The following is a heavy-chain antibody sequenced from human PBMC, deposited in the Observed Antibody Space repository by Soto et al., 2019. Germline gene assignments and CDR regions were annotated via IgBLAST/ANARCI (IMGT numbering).Heavy chain of an antibody. CDR2: MNPNSGNT. CDR1: GYTFTSYD. V-gene: IGHV1-8*01. CDR3: ARITYYDFWSGYYSAPENWFDP. J-gene: IGHJ5*02. D-gene: IGHD3-3*01. Sequence: ASVKVSCKASGYTFTSYDINWVRQATGQGLEWMGWMNPNSGNTGYAQKFQGRVTMTRNTSISTAYMELSSLRSEDTAVYYCARITYYDFWSGYYSAPENWFDPWGQGTQVTVSS.